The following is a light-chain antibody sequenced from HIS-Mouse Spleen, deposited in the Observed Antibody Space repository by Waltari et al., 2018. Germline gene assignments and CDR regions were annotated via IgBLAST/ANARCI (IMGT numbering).Light chain of an antibody. Sequence: QSALTQPASVSGSPGQSITISCTGTSSDVGSYNLVSWYQPHQGKAPKLMIYEGSKRPSGVSNRFSGSNSGNTASLTISGLQAEDEADYYCCSYAGSSTWVFGGGTKLTVL. CDR2: EGS. J-gene: IGLJ3*02. CDR3: CSYAGSSTWV. V-gene: IGLV2-23*01. CDR1: SSDVGSYNL.